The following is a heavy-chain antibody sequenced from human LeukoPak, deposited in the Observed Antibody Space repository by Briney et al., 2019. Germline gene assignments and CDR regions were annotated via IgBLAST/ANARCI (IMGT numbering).Heavy chain of an antibody. J-gene: IGHJ4*02. CDR2: MNPMSGQT. CDR3: AGSYDGSGYYYENDS. V-gene: IGHV1-8*01. Sequence: ASVKVSCKASGYIFISYNINWVRQAPGQGLEWMGWMNPMSGQTGYAQKFRGRVTMTRNTSMSTAYMELSGLRSEDTAVYYCAGSYDGSGYYYENDSWGQGTLVTVSS. D-gene: IGHD3-22*01. CDR1: GYIFISYN.